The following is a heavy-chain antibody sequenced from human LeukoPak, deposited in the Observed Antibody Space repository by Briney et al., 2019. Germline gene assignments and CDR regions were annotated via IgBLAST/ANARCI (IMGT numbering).Heavy chain of an antibody. CDR2: ISGSGGRT. Sequence: PGGSLRLSCAASGFTFSNYVMGWVRQAPGKGLEWVSTISGSGGRTYYADSVKGRFTVSRDNSKNTLYMQMNSLRAEDTAVYYCARENFEFWGQGTLVTVSS. V-gene: IGHV3-23*01. CDR3: ARENFEF. J-gene: IGHJ4*02. CDR1: GFTFSNYV.